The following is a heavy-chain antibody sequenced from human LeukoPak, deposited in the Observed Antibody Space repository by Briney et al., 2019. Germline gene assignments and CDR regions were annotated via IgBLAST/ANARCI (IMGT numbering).Heavy chain of an antibody. CDR2: VNPSAGST. Sequence: ASVKVSCKASGYTFTTYYIHWVRHAPGQGLEWMGIVNPSAGSTSYAQKCQGRVTMTRDTSTSTVYMELSSLRSEDTAVYYCARGGGTAVADRKSKFDDWGQGTLVTVSS. J-gene: IGHJ4*02. D-gene: IGHD6-19*01. CDR3: ARGGGTAVADRKSKFDD. CDR1: GYTFTTYY. V-gene: IGHV1-46*01.